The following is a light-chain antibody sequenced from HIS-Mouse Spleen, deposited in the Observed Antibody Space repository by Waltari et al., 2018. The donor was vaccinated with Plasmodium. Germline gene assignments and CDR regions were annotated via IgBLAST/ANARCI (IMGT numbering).Light chain of an antibody. CDR1: QSVSSN. V-gene: IGKV3-15*01. J-gene: IGKJ3*01. CDR3: QQYNNWSFT. CDR2: GAS. Sequence: EIVMTQSPATLSVSPGERATLSCRASQSVSSNLAWYQQKPGQAPRLLIYGASTRATGIPARFSGIGSGTDFPLTISSLQSEDFAVYYCQQYNNWSFTFGPGTKVDIK.